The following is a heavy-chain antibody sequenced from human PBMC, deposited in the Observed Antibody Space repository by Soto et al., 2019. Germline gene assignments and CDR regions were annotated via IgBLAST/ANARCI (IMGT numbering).Heavy chain of an antibody. CDR3: ARGSVVVYAMDV. D-gene: IGHD2-15*01. CDR1: GASISSADYY. Sequence: QVQLQESGPGLVKPSQPLSLTCTVSGASISSADYYWPWIRQHPGKGLERIGYIYYSGSTSYNPSLKSRLIISVDTSMTQFSLKLSSVTAADTAVYYCARGSVVVYAMDVWGQGTTVTVSS. J-gene: IGHJ6*02. V-gene: IGHV4-31*03. CDR2: IYYSGST.